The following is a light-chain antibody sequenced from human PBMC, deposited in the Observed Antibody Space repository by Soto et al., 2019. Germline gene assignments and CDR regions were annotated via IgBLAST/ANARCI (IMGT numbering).Light chain of an antibody. CDR2: RNS. CDR3: AAWDDSLSGVV. Sequence: QSVLTQPPSASGTPGQRVTISCSGSSSNIGSNYVYWYQQLPGTVPQLLIYRNSERPSGVPDRFSGSKSVTSASLAISGLRSEDEADYYCAAWDDSLSGVVFGGGTQLTVL. V-gene: IGLV1-47*01. J-gene: IGLJ2*01. CDR1: SSNIGSNY.